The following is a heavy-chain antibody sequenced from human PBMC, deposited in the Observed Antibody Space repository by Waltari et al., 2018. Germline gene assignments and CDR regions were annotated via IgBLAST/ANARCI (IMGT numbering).Heavy chain of an antibody. Sequence: QLQQSGPGLVKPSQTLSLTCAISGDSGSSNSAAWNWIRETPSRGLEWLGRTFDRSKWYNDYAVSVRSRITINPDTSKNQFSLQLNSVTPEDTAVYYCAREGVVGTAFAFWGQGTLVTVSS. CDR3: AREGVVGTAFAF. CDR2: TFDRSKWYN. D-gene: IGHD2-21*02. V-gene: IGHV6-1*01. J-gene: IGHJ4*02. CDR1: GDSGSSNSAA.